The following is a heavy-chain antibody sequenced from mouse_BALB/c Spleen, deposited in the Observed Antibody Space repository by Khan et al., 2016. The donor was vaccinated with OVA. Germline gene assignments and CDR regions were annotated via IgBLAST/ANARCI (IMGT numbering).Heavy chain of an antibody. D-gene: IGHD2-1*01. J-gene: IGHJ2*01. V-gene: IGHV1-9*01. CDR2: ILPGSGST. CDR1: GYTFSSYW. CDR3: TRTGNYRDYFDY. Sequence: QVQLKQSGAELMKPGASVKISCKATGYTFSSYWIEWVKQRPGHGLEWIGEILPGSGSTDYNYTFKGKATFTAYTSSNTAYMQLKSLTAEDSAVYYCTRTGNYRDYFDYWGQGTTLTVSS.